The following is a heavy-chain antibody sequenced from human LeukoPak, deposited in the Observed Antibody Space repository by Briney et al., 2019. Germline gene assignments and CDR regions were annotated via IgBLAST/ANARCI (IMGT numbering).Heavy chain of an antibody. CDR1: GGTFSSYA. CDR3: ARGGIVVPAAIIPPYNWFDP. CDR2: IIPIFGTA. J-gene: IGHJ5*02. V-gene: IGHV1-69*01. Sequence: SVKVSCKASGGTFSSYAISWVRQAPGQGLEWMGGIIPIFGTANYAQKFQGRVTITADESTSTAYMELSSLRSEDTAVYYCARGGIVVPAAIIPPYNWFDPWGQGTLVTVSS. D-gene: IGHD2-2*01.